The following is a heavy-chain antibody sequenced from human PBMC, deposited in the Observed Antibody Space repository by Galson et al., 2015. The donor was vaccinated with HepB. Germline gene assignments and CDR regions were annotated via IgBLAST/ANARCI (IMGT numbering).Heavy chain of an antibody. CDR3: AKGPPIVGASPFDY. CDR1: GFTFSDYD. Sequence: SLRLSCAASGFTFSDYDLSWVRQAPGKGLEWVSSISGSGYTTNYADPVKGRVTISRDNSKNTLYLQVNSLRAEDTAVYYCAKGPPIVGASPFDYWGQGTLVTVSS. D-gene: IGHD1-26*01. J-gene: IGHJ4*02. CDR2: ISGSGYTT. V-gene: IGHV3-23*01.